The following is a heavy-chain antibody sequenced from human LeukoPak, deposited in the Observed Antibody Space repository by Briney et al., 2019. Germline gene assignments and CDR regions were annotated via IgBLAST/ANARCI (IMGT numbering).Heavy chain of an antibody. CDR3: ARDRGSAYDFWRFAHDY. CDR1: GFTFSSYW. J-gene: IGHJ4*02. V-gene: IGHV3-74*01. CDR2: INTDGSST. D-gene: IGHD3-3*01. Sequence: GGSLRLTCAASGFTFSSYWMHWVRQAPGKGLVWVSRINTDGSSTSYADSVKGRFTISRDNAKNTLYLQMNSLRAEDTAVYYCARDRGSAYDFWRFAHDYWGQGTLVTVSS.